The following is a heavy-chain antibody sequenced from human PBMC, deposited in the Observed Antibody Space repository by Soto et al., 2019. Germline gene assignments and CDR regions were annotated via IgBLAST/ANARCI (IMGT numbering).Heavy chain of an antibody. CDR1: GGSFSVYY. D-gene: IGHD6-13*01. V-gene: IGHV4-34*01. CDR2: INHSGST. Sequence: SETLSLTCAFYGGSFSVYYCGWTRQPPGKGLEWIGEINHSGSTNYNPSLKSRVTISVDTSKNQFSLKLSSVTAADTAVYYCARDRSIYSSSWYPYYYGMDVWGQGTTVTVSS. J-gene: IGHJ6*01. CDR3: ARDRSIYSSSWYPYYYGMDV.